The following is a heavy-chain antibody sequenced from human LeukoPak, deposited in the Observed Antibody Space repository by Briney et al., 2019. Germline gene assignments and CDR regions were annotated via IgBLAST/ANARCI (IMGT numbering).Heavy chain of an antibody. CDR2: ISSSGSTI. Sequence: GGSLRLSCAASGFTFSSYEMNWVRQAPGKGLEWVSYISSSGSTIYYADSVRGRFTISRDNAKNSLYLQMNSLRAGDTAVYYCAISNGYGMDVWGQGTTVTVSS. D-gene: IGHD2-8*01. J-gene: IGHJ6*02. CDR1: GFTFSSYE. V-gene: IGHV3-48*03. CDR3: AISNGYGMDV.